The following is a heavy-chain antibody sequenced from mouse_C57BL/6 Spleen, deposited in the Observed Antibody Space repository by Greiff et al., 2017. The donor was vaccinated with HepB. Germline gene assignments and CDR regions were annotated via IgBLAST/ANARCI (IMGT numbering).Heavy chain of an antibody. D-gene: IGHD1-2*01. Sequence: EVQLQQSGPELVKPGASVKISCTASGYTFTDYYMDWVKQSPGKSLEWIGDINPNNGDTIYNQKFKGKATLTVDKSSSTAYMELRSLTSEDTAVYDCARITTAVYFDCWGQGTTVTVSS. J-gene: IGHJ2*01. CDR1: GYTFTDYY. V-gene: IGHV1-18*01. CDR2: INPNNGDT. CDR3: ARITTAVYFDC.